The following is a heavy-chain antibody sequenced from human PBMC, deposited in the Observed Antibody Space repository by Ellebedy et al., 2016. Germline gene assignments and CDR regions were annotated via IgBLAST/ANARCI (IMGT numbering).Heavy chain of an antibody. CDR1: AFTFTRST. Sequence: SVKVSCXASAFTFTRSTVQWVRQARGQRLEWIGWFVVGSGNTNYEQKFQERVTITRDMSTSTAYMELSSLKSEDTAVYYCAADAVPVVAAAYYYCMDVWGKGSTVTVSS. V-gene: IGHV1-58*01. CDR3: AADAVPVVAAAYYYCMDV. D-gene: IGHD2-15*01. J-gene: IGHJ6*03. CDR2: FVVGSGNT.